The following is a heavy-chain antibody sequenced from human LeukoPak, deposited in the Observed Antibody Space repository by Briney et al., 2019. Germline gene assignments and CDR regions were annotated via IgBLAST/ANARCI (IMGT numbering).Heavy chain of an antibody. J-gene: IGHJ4*02. CDR1: GGSISSTTYY. CDR2: IYYNGNT. CDR3: ARSTSRLYFWADT. Sequence: SEALSHTCTVSGGSISSTTYYWGWIRQPPGKGLEWIGSIYYNGNTYYNPSLKSRVTISADTSKDQFSLKLTSVTAADTAVYYCARSTSRLYFWADTWSQGSRVTVSS. V-gene: IGHV4-39*01. D-gene: IGHD3-16*01.